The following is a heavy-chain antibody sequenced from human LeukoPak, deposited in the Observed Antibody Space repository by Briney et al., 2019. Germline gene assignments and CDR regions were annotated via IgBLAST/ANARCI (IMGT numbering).Heavy chain of an antibody. CDR1: GGSFSGYY. CDR2: INHGGSP. Sequence: SETLSLTCAVYGGSFSGYYWSWIRRPPGKGLEWIGEINHGGSPNYSPSLKSRVTISVDTSKSQFSLKLSSVTAADTAVYYCASLMYSSGWYDRYFQHWGQGTLVTVSS. CDR3: ASLMYSSGWYDRYFQH. J-gene: IGHJ1*01. D-gene: IGHD6-19*01. V-gene: IGHV4-34*01.